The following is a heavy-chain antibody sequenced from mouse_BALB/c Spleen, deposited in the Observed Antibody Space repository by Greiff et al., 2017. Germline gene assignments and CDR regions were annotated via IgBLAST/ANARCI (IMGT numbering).Heavy chain of an antibody. CDR3: TVATNFDY. CDR1: GFNIKDYY. Sequence: VQLQQSGAELVRSGASVKLSCTASGFNIKDYYMHWVKQRPEQGLEWIGWIDPENGDTEYAPKFQGKATMTADTSSNTAYLRLSSLTSEDTAVYYCTVATNFDYWGQGTTLTVSA. J-gene: IGHJ2*01. D-gene: IGHD1-1*01. CDR2: IDPENGDT. V-gene: IGHV14-4*02.